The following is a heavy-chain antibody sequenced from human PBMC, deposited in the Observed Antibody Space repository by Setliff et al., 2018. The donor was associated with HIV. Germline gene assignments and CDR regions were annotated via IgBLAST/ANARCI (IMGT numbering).Heavy chain of an antibody. CDR3: ARDPGYCSGGRCYGAYFQH. J-gene: IGHJ1*01. CDR1: GYTFTSYG. V-gene: IGHV1-18*01. CDR2: ISAYNGHT. Sequence: RASVKVSCKASGYTFTSYGISWLRQAPGQGLEWLGWISAYNGHTHFEQNLQGRVTMNTDTSTSTACMDLRSLRSEETAMFYCARDPGYCSGGRCYGAYFQHWGQGTLVTVSS. D-gene: IGHD2-15*01.